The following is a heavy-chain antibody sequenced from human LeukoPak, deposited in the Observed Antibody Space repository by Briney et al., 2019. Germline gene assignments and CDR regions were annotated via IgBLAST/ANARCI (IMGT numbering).Heavy chain of an antibody. CDR3: ARNRDRPSDYMDV. CDR2: IYYSGST. J-gene: IGHJ6*03. CDR1: GGSISSYY. Sequence: SETLSLTCTVSGGSISSYYWSWIRQPPGKGLEWIGYIYYSGSTNYNPSLKSRVTISVDTSKNQFSLKLSSVTAADTAVYYCARNRDRPSDYMDVWGKGTTVTVSS. V-gene: IGHV4-59*08. D-gene: IGHD2-15*01.